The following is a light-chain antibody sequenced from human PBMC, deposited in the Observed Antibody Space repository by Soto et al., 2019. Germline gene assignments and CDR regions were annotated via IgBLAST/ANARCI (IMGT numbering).Light chain of an antibody. CDR3: SSYAISTSPSV. CDR2: EVS. V-gene: IGLV2-14*01. Sequence: QSVLTQPASVSGSPGQSITISCTGTSSDVGGYNYVSWYQQHPGKAPKLMIYEVSNRPSGVSNRFSGSKSGNTASLTISGLQAEDYADYYCSSYAISTSPSVFG. J-gene: IGLJ1*01. CDR1: SSDVGGYNY.